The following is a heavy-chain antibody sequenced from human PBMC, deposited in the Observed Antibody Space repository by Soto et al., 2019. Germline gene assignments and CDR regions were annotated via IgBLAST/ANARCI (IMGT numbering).Heavy chain of an antibody. CDR3: AKSQTRIAVAANLEY. CDR2: ISWDGHST. Sequence: EVQLVESGGFVVQPGGSLRLSCAASGFSFDYYSLHWFRQAPGKGLEWVYFISWDGHSTYYADSVKGRFIISRDNSKNSLYLQMNSLRSEDAAIYYCAKSQTRIAVAANLEYWGQGTLATVSS. V-gene: IGHV3-43*01. CDR1: GFSFDYYS. D-gene: IGHD6-19*01. J-gene: IGHJ4*02.